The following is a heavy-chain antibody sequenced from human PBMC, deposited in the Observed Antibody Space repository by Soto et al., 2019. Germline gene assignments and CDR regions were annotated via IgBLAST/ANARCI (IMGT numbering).Heavy chain of an antibody. CDR3: AKGPGKLSSSSPTFDYYYGMDV. D-gene: IGHD6-6*01. V-gene: IGHV3-9*01. J-gene: IGHJ6*02. Sequence: PGGSLRLSCAASGFTFDDYAMHWVRQAPGKGLEWVSGISWNSGSIGYADSVKGRFTISRDNAKNSLYLQMNSLRAEDTALYYCAKGPGKLSSSSPTFDYYYGMDVWGQGTTVTVSS. CDR1: GFTFDDYA. CDR2: ISWNSGSI.